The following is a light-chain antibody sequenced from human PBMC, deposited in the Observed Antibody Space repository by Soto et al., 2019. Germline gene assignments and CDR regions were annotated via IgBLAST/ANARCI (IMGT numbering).Light chain of an antibody. CDR2: GAS. CDR3: QQFHNWPPIT. J-gene: IGKJ5*01. CDR1: QSVSTN. V-gene: IGKV3-15*01. Sequence: EIVSTQSPATLSVSPGERATLSCRASQSVSTNLAWYQQKPGQAPRLLIYGASTRATGIPARFSGSGSGTEFTLTISSLQSEDFAVYYCQQFHNWPPITFGQGTRREIK.